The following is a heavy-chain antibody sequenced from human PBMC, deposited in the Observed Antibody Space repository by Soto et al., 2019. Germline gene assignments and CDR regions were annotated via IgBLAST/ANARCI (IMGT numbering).Heavy chain of an antibody. D-gene: IGHD6-19*01. CDR1: GGSISGHY. CDR2: IFYSGST. CDR3: ARVGSSGWSPDY. V-gene: IGHV4-59*11. Sequence: SETLSLTCTVSGGSISGHYWSWIRQSPGKGLEWIGYIFYSGSTNYNPSLKSRVTISVDTSKNQFSLKLSSVTAADTAVYYCARVGSSGWSPDYWGQGTLVTVSS. J-gene: IGHJ4*02.